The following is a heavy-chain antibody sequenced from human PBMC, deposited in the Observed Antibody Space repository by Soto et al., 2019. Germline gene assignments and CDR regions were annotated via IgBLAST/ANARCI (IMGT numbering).Heavy chain of an antibody. Sequence: QVRLQESGPGLVKPSQTLSQTCTVSGASITSGHYYWTWIRQLPGKGLEWIGSIYNSETTHYNPSLTSGLTIAIDTSANQFSLKLSSVTAADTAIYYCALALGPTTGLDYWGQGTLITVSA. D-gene: IGHD1-26*01. CDR1: GASITSGHYY. J-gene: IGHJ4*02. CDR2: IYNSETT. CDR3: ALALGPTTGLDY. V-gene: IGHV4-31*04.